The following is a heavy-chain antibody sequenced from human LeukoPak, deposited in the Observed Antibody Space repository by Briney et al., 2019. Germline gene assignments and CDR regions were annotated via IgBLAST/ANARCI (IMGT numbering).Heavy chain of an antibody. CDR3: ARKRYADY. V-gene: IGHV3-48*03. J-gene: IGHJ4*02. CDR1: GFTFSSYE. D-gene: IGHD2-8*01. Sequence: GGSLRLSCAASGFTFSSYEMNWVRQAPGKGLEWVSYISRSGSTISYADSVKGRFTISRDNAKNSLYLQMNSLRAEDTAVYYCARKRYADYWGQGTLVTVSS. CDR2: ISRSGSTI.